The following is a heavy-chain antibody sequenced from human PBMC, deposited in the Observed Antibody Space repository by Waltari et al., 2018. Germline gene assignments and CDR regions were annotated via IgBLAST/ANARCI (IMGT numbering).Heavy chain of an antibody. Sequence: QVQLVQSGTEMKKPGSSVKVSCKSSGGSFNCNAISWVRQAPGQGLEWSGRSNHNHGVDDYDPVLQGRVTITADPSTGTAFMESRSLKSGDATMYYVATEIPWVAGLAFWVQGTTVTVSS. J-gene: IGHJ6*01. CDR3: ATEIPWVAGLAF. D-gene: IGHD1-26*01. V-gene: IGHV1-69*04. CDR1: GGSFNCNA. CDR2: SNHNHGVD.